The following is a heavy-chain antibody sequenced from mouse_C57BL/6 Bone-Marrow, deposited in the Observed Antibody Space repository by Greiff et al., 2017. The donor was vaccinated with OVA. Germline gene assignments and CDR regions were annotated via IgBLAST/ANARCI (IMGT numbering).Heavy chain of an antibody. CDR1: GFTFTDYY. V-gene: IGHV14-1*01. CDR3: RGVAY. Sequence: EVQGVEPGAELVRPGASVKLSCTASGFTFTDYYMHWVKQRPEQGLEWIGRIDPEDGDTEYAPKFQGKATLTADTSSNTAYLQLSSLTSEDTAVYYCRGVAYWGQGTLVTASS. J-gene: IGHJ3*01. CDR2: IDPEDGDT.